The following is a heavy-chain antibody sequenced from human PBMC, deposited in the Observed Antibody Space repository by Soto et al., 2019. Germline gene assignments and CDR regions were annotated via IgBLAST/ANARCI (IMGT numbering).Heavy chain of an antibody. CDR2: IYYSATT. V-gene: IGHV4-39*01. Sequence: PSETLSLTCTVSGGSISSSSYYWGWIRQPPGKGLECFGSIYYSATTYYNPSLKSRVTISVDTSKNQFSLKLSSVTAADTAVYYCARHRGYYDILTGYYTELNFDYWGQGTLVTVSS. CDR1: GGSISSSSYY. CDR3: ARHRGYYDILTGYYTELNFDY. D-gene: IGHD3-9*01. J-gene: IGHJ4*02.